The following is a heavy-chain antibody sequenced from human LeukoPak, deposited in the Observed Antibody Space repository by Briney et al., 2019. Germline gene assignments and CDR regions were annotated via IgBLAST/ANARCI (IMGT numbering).Heavy chain of an antibody. D-gene: IGHD6-13*01. V-gene: IGHV4-61*02. CDR3: ARDLRSIWSTYFDY. J-gene: IGHJ4*02. Sequence: SETLSLTCTVSGGSISSGCYYWSWNRQPAGMGLEWIGRLYTSGSTNYNPSLKSRVTISVDTSKNQFSLKLSSVTAADTAVYYCARDLRSIWSTYFDYWGQGTLVTVSS. CDR2: LYTSGST. CDR1: GGSISSGCYY.